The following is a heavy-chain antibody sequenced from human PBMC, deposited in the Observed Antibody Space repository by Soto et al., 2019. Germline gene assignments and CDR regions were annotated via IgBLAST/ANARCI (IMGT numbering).Heavy chain of an antibody. CDR3: ASPARNYDFWSGYSFDI. V-gene: IGHV1-8*01. Sequence: ASVKVSCMASGYTFTSYDINLVRQAIGQRLEWMGWMNPNSGNTGYAQKFQGRVTMTRNTSISTAYMELSSLRSEDTAVYYCASPARNYDFWSGYSFDIWGQGTMVTVSS. CDR2: MNPNSGNT. CDR1: GYTFTSYD. J-gene: IGHJ3*02. D-gene: IGHD3-3*01.